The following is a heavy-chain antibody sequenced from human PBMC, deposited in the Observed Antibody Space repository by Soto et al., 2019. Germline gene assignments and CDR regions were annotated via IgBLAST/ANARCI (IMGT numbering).Heavy chain of an antibody. Sequence: PSETLSLTCNVSGVSVSSGGHYWSWLRQPPGKGLEWIVYIQYGASTYYNPSLTCRTTISVDTSKNQFSLILRSVTAADTAVYYCARGRGYGYGIDYWGQGTLVTVSS. CDR3: ARGRGYGYGIDY. D-gene: IGHD5-18*01. J-gene: IGHJ4*02. CDR2: IQYGAST. V-gene: IGHV4-30-4*01. CDR1: GVSVSSGGHY.